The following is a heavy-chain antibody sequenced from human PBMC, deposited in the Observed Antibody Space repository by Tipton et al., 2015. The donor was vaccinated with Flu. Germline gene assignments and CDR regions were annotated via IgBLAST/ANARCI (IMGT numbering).Heavy chain of an antibody. D-gene: IGHD3-3*01. CDR1: GGSISSYY. V-gene: IGHV4-59*01. Sequence: LRLSCTVSGGSISSYYWSWIRQPPGKGLEWIGYIYYSGSTNYNPSLKSRVTISVDTSKNQFSLKLSSVTAADTAVYYCARGPSYYDFWSGYYDPYYYYYGMDVWGQGTTVTVSS. J-gene: IGHJ6*02. CDR2: IYYSGST. CDR3: ARGPSYYDFWSGYYDPYYYYYGMDV.